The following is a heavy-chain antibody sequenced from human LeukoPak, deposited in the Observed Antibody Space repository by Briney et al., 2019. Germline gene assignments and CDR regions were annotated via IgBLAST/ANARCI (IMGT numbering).Heavy chain of an antibody. CDR1: GDSISSSSSY. CDR3: ARVEEAYGSGRRENYYYYYMDV. D-gene: IGHD3-10*01. Sequence: SETLSLTCSVSGDSISSSSSYWGWIRQPPGKGLEWIRSIYYSGSTYYNTSLKSRVTISVDTSKNQFSLKLNSVTAADTAVYYCARVEEAYGSGRRENYYYYYMDVWGKGTTVTISS. V-gene: IGHV4-39*07. CDR2: IYYSGST. J-gene: IGHJ6*03.